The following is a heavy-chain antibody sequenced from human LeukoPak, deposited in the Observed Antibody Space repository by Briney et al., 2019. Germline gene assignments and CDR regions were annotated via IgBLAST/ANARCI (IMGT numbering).Heavy chain of an antibody. CDR2: ITSSSGTM. CDR1: GFTFSNYD. D-gene: IGHD6-13*01. Sequence: GGSLRLSCAASGFTFSNYDMNWVRQPPGKGLEWVSYITSSSGTMSYADSVKGRFTISRDNAKNSLYLQMNSLRAEDTAVYYCAKRLGMADAFDIWGQGTMVTVSS. J-gene: IGHJ3*02. CDR3: AKRLGMADAFDI. V-gene: IGHV3-48*01.